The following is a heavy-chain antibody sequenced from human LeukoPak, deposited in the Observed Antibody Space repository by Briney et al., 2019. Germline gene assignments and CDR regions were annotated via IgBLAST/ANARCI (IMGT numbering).Heavy chain of an antibody. J-gene: IGHJ4*02. D-gene: IGHD1-7*01. V-gene: IGHV4-61*02. CDR2: IYTSGRT. Sequence: PSETLSLTCTVSGGSISSSTSYWSWIRQPAGKGLEWIGRIYTSGRTDYNPSLKSRVTISINTSKNQFSLDLTSVTAADTAVYYCARDSVTGTTRIDYWGQGTLVTVSS. CDR1: GGSISSSTSY. CDR3: ARDSVTGTTRIDY.